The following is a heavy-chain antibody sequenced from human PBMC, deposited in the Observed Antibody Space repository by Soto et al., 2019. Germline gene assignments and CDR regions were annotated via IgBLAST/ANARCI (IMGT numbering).Heavy chain of an antibody. V-gene: IGHV4-39*01. Sequence: SETLSLTCTVSGDSISSSSYYWGWIRPPPGKGLEWIGSIYYSGSTYYNPSLKSRVTISVDTSKNQFSLKLSSVTAAGTAVYYCATAPGVYFSGGSCYSFPYYYYYYMDVWGKGTTVS. J-gene: IGHJ6*03. CDR2: IYYSGST. CDR1: GDSISSSSYY. D-gene: IGHD2-15*01. CDR3: ATAPGVYFSGGSCYSFPYYYYYYMDV.